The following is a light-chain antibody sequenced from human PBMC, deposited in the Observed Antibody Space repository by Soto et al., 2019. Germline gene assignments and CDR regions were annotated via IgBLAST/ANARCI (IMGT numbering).Light chain of an antibody. Sequence: IQMTQSPSSLSASVGDRVTITCRASQSISTYVNWYQQKPGKAPKLLIYASSSLQSGVPSRFSGSGSWTHFTLTINSLQPEDFATYYCQQSFSTPRTFGPGTRVE. CDR2: ASS. J-gene: IGKJ1*01. V-gene: IGKV1-39*01. CDR1: QSISTY. CDR3: QQSFSTPRT.